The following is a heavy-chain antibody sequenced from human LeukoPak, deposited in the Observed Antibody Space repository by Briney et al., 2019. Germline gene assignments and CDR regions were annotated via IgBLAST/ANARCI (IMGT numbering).Heavy chain of an antibody. J-gene: IGHJ5*02. CDR3: ARGLDLGDTAMVTSP. V-gene: IGHV1-2*02. CDR1: GYTFTGYY. CDR2: INPNSGGT. D-gene: IGHD5-18*01. Sequence: ASVKVSCKASGYTFTGYYMHWVRQAPGQGLEWMGWINPNSGGTNYAQKFQGRVTMTRDTSISTAYMELSRLRSDDTAVYYCARGLDLGDTAMVTSPWGQGTLVTVSS.